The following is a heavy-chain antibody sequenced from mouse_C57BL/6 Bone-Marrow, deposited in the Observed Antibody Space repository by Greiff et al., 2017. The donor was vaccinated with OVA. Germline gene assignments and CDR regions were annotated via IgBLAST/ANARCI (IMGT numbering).Heavy chain of an antibody. CDR3: ARNDGSNWYCDV. D-gene: IGHD1-1*01. V-gene: IGHV1-59*01. CDR2: IDPSDSYT. J-gene: IGHJ1*03. CDR1: GYTFTSYW. Sequence: QVQLQQPGAELVRPGTSVKLSCKASGYTFTSYWMHWVKQRPGQGLEWIGVIDPSDSYTNYNQQFKGKATLTVDTSSSTAYMQLSSLTSEDSAVYYGARNDGSNWYCDVWGTGTTVTVSS.